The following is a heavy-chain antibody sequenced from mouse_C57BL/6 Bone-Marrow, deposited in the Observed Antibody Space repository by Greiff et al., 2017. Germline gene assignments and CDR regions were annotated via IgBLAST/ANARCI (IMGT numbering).Heavy chain of an antibody. CDR2: IDPENGDT. Sequence: DVKLVESGAELVRPGASVKLSCTASGFNIKDDYMHWVKQRPEQGLEWIGWIDPENGDTESASKFQGKATITADTSSNTAYLQLSSLTSEDTAVYYCTTYDGTGDYWGQGTSVTVSS. CDR1: GFNIKDDY. CDR3: TTYDGTGDY. V-gene: IGHV14-4*01. J-gene: IGHJ4*01. D-gene: IGHD2-1*01.